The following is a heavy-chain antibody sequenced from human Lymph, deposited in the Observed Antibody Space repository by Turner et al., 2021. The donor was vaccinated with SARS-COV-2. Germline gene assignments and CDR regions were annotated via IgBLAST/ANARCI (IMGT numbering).Heavy chain of an antibody. CDR3: GRDTRGDYSYYYDGMDV. J-gene: IGHJ6*02. CDR1: GYISTGHY. D-gene: IGHD4-17*01. V-gene: IGHV1-2*02. Sequence: QVQLVQSGAEVKRPGASVKVSCQASGYISTGHYMHWVRQAPGQGLEVRGWINTNSGGTNYEQKFQGRVTMTRDTSISTAYMEVSRLRSDDTAVYYCGRDTRGDYSYYYDGMDVWGQGTTVTVSS. CDR2: INTNSGGT.